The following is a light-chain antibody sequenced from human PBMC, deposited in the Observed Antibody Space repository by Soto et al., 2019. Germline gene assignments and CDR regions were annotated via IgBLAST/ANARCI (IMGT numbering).Light chain of an antibody. Sequence: ENVLTQSPGTLSLSPGERATLSCRASQSVSSSSLAWYQQKPGQSPRLLIYGASSRATGIPGRFSGSGSGTDFTLTISRLEPEDFAVYYCQHYGSLPRTFGQGTKLEIK. CDR1: QSVSSSS. J-gene: IGKJ2*01. CDR2: GAS. V-gene: IGKV3-20*01. CDR3: QHYGSLPRT.